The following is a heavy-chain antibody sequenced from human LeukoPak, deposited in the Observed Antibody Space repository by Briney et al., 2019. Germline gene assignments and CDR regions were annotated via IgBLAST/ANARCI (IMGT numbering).Heavy chain of an antibody. V-gene: IGHV3-21*01. D-gene: IGHD6-19*01. Sequence: GGSLRLSCAASGFTFSSYSMNWVRQAPGKGLEWVSSISSSSSYIYYADSVKGRITISRDNAKNSLYLQMNSLRAEDTAVYYCARDEAYSSGLVDYWGQGTLVTVSS. CDR1: GFTFSSYS. J-gene: IGHJ4*02. CDR3: ARDEAYSSGLVDY. CDR2: ISSSSSYI.